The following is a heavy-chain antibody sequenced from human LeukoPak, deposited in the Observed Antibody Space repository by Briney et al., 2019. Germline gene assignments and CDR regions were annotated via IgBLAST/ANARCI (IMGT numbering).Heavy chain of an antibody. Sequence: PGGSLRLSCAASGLTFSTYAMSWVRQAPGKGLEWVSYISSSGSTIYYADSVKGRFTISRDNAKNSLYLQMNSLRAEDTAVYYCARDGGIAVAAYYYYYGMDVWGQGTTVTVSS. J-gene: IGHJ6*02. V-gene: IGHV3-48*03. CDR1: GLTFSTYA. CDR3: ARDGGIAVAAYYYYYGMDV. CDR2: ISSSGSTI. D-gene: IGHD6-19*01.